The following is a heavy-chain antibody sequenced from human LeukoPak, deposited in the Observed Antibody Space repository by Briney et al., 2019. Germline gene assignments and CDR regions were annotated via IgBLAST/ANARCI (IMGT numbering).Heavy chain of an antibody. CDR1: GGTFSSYA. J-gene: IGHJ5*02. CDR2: IIPIFGIA. V-gene: IGHV1-69*04. D-gene: IGHD6-19*01. Sequence: ASVKVSCKASGGTFSSYAISWERQAPGQGLEWMGSIIPIFGIANYAQKFQGRVTITADQSTSTAYMELSSLRSEDTAAYNCARPQPYSSGNNWFDPWGQGTLVTVYS. CDR3: ARPQPYSSGNNWFDP.